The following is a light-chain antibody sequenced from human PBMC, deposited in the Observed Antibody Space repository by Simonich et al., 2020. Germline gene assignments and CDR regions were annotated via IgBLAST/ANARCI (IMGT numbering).Light chain of an antibody. Sequence: DIVMTQSPDSLAVSLGERATINSKSNQSVLYSSNNKNYLAWYQQKPGKPPKLLIYWASTRESGVPDRFSGSGSGTDFTLTISSLQAEDVAVYYCQQYYSTPLTFGGGTKVEIK. CDR2: WAS. CDR3: QQYYSTPLT. J-gene: IGKJ4*01. V-gene: IGKV4-1*01. CDR1: QSVLYSSNNKNY.